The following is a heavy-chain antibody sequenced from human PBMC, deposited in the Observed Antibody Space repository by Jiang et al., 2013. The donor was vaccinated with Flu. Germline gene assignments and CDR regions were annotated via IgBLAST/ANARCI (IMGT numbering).Heavy chain of an antibody. J-gene: IGHJ3*02. CDR3: ARLTDYGGKNEAFDI. V-gene: IGHV1-69*06. CDR2: IIPIFGTA. D-gene: IGHD4-23*01. Sequence: EVKKPGSSVKVSCKASGGTFSSYAISWVRQAPGQGLEWMGGIIPIFGTANYAQKFQGRVTITADKSTSTAYMELSSLRSEDTAVYYCARLTDYGGKNEAFDIWGQGTMVTVSS. CDR1: GGTFSSYA.